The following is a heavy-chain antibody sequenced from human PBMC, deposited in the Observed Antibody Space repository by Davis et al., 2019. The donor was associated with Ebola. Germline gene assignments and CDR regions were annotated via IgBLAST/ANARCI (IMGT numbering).Heavy chain of an antibody. CDR2: IYYSGST. CDR3: ARLPSDGHGMDV. V-gene: IGHV4-59*08. CDR1: GGSINNYY. Sequence: SETLSLTCTVSGGSINNYYWSWVRQPPGKGLEWIGYIYYSGSTNYNPSLKSRVTISVDTSKNQFSLKLSSVTAADTAVYYCARLPSDGHGMDVWGQGTTVTVSS. J-gene: IGHJ6*02.